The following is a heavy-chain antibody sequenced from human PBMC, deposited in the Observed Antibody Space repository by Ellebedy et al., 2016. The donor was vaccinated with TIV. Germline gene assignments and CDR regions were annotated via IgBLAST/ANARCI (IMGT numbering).Heavy chain of an antibody. J-gene: IGHJ4*02. D-gene: IGHD6-6*01. Sequence: MPGGSLRLSCAVYVGSFSSYYWSRIRQPPGKGLEWIGEINHSGSTNYNLSFKSRVTISVDTSKNQFSLKVNSVTAADTAVYYCARGKSNLNGSIVARPYDYWGQGTLVTVSS. CDR1: VGSFSSYY. V-gene: IGHV4-34*01. CDR3: ARGKSNLNGSIVARPYDY. CDR2: INHSGST.